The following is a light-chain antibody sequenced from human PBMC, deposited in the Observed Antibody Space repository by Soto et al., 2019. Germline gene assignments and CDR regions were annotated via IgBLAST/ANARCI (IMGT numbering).Light chain of an antibody. CDR1: QTVTNTY. Sequence: EIVMMQSPGTLSLSPGERATLSCRASQTVTNTYLAWYQQKPGQAPRLLIYGASSRATGIPDRFSGSGSGTDFTLTISRLEPEDFAVYYCQHYDSSPTWTFGQGTKVDIK. CDR3: QHYDSSPTWT. V-gene: IGKV3-20*01. J-gene: IGKJ1*01. CDR2: GAS.